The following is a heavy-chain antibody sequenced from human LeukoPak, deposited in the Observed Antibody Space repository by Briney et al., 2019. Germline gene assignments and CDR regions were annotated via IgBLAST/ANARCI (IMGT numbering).Heavy chain of an antibody. V-gene: IGHV4-59*01. J-gene: IGHJ6*02. D-gene: IGHD3-3*01. Sequence: PSETLSLTCTVSGGSISSYYWSWIRQPPGKGLEWIGYIYYSGSTNYNPSLKSRATISVDTSKNQFSLKLSSVTAADTAVYYCAGGRLYDFWSGYYKGHYYYGMDVWGQGTTVTVSS. CDR1: GGSISSYY. CDR2: IYYSGST. CDR3: AGGRLYDFWSGYYKGHYYYGMDV.